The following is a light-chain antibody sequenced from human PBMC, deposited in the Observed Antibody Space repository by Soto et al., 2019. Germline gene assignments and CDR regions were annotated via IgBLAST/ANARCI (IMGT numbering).Light chain of an antibody. CDR2: GIS. Sequence: EVVMTQSPATLSVSPGERATLSCRASQSVNSNYLAWYQQKPGQPPRLLIYGISTRATGIPDRFSASGSGTEFTLTISSLQTEDFAIYYCQQHTQWPITFGQGTRLEMK. V-gene: IGKV3D-15*01. J-gene: IGKJ5*01. CDR3: QQHTQWPIT. CDR1: QSVNSN.